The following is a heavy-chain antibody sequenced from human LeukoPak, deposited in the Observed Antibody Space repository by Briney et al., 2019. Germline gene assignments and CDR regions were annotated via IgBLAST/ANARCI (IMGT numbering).Heavy chain of an antibody. J-gene: IGHJ6*02. CDR2: INSSGGGT. Sequence: ASVKVSCKASGYTFTSYYMHWVRQAPGQGLEWMGVINSSGGGTTYAQKFQGRVSMTRDTSTSTAYMELSSLRFEDTAVYYCARDVYGMDVWGQGTTVTVSS. V-gene: IGHV1-46*01. CDR3: ARDVYGMDV. CDR1: GYTFTSYY.